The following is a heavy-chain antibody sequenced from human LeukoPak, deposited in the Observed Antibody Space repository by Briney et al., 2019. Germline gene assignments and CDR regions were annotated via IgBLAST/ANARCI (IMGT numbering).Heavy chain of an antibody. CDR2: ISPNSGVT. V-gene: IGHV1-2*02. CDR1: RYTFSGYY. CDR3: ASGKSTSPFDY. Sequence: ASVKLSCKASRYTFSGYYMHWVRQAPGQGLQWMGRISPNSGVTHHAQEFQGRVTMTWDTSISTAYMEMSSLRSDDTAVYYCASGKSTSPFDYWGQGTLVTVSS. J-gene: IGHJ4*02.